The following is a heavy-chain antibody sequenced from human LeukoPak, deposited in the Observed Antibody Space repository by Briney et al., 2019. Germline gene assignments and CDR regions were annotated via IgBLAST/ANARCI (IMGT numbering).Heavy chain of an antibody. D-gene: IGHD3-10*01. Sequence: SETLSLTCTVSGGSISSSSYYWGWIRQPPGKGLEWIGSIYYSGSTYYNPSLKSRVTISVGTSKNQFSLELSSVTAADTAVYYCARDGDSGGYGEFDYWGQGTLVTVSS. V-gene: IGHV4-39*07. CDR2: IYYSGST. CDR1: GGSISSSSYY. CDR3: ARDGDSGGYGEFDY. J-gene: IGHJ4*02.